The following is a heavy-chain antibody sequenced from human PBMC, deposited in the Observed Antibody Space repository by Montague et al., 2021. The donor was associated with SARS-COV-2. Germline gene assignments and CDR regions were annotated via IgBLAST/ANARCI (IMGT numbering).Heavy chain of an antibody. V-gene: IGHV4-4*02. CDR3: ARLGVVPSPSIFDP. D-gene: IGHD3-10*01. CDR1: GASISSNNW. J-gene: IGHJ5*02. CDR2: TYHSGST. Sequence: SETLSLTCEVSGASISSNNWWIWVRQSPGKGLEWIGETYHSGSTNYNPSLRSRVTILVDKSKNLSSLKVNSVSAADTVVYYCARLGVVPSPSIFDPWGQGTMVTVSS.